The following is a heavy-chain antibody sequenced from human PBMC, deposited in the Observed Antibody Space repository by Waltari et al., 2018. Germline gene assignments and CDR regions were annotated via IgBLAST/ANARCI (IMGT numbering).Heavy chain of an antibody. D-gene: IGHD5-12*01. CDR1: GFTVSSNY. CDR3: ARDGYGHFDY. J-gene: IGHJ4*01. V-gene: IGHV3-66*02. CDR2: IYSCGST. Sequence: EVQLVESGGGLVQPGGSLRLSCAASGFTVSSNYMSWVRQAPGKGLEGVSVIYSCGSTYYADSGKGRFTIYRDNSKNTLYLQMNRLRAEDTAVYYCARDGYGHFDYWGQGTLVTVSS.